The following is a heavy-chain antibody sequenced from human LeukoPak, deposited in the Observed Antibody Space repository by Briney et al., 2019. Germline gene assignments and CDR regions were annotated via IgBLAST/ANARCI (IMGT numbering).Heavy chain of an antibody. CDR2: IYYNGNT. CDR3: AGRDVLWNDENVVAWVVP. D-gene: IGHD3-10*02. J-gene: IGHJ5*02. CDR1: GGSMSRYY. V-gene: IGHV4-59*08. Sequence: SETLSLTCTVSGGSMSRYYWSWIRQPPGKGLEWIGYIYYNGNTNYNPSLKSRVTISIDTSKNQFSLNLSSLTAADPAGYYCAGRDVLWNDENVVAWVVPWGQGILVTVSS.